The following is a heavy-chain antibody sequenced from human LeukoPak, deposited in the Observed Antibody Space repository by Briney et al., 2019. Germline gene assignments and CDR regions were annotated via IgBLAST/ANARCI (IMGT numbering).Heavy chain of an antibody. J-gene: IGHJ4*02. CDR2: FGTRSTSI. CDR1: GGSIRSSYYY. Sequence: PSETLSLTCTVSGGSIRSSYYYWGWIRQPPGKGLEWVSSFGTRSTSIYHAGSVKGRFAISRDNAKNSLYLQMNSLRAEDTALYYCAREVSEGFDFWGQGTLVTVSS. D-gene: IGHD3-22*01. CDR3: AREVSEGFDF. V-gene: IGHV3-21*01.